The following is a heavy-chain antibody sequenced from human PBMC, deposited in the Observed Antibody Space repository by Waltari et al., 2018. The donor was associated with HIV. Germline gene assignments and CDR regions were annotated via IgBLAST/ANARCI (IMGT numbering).Heavy chain of an antibody. CDR1: GYTFTKHR. J-gene: IGHJ6*03. Sequence: QLVQSGAEAKRPGESLRISCKDSGYTFTKHRPAWVRPVPGKGLPGMGVMYPGDSDSRISPSFRARVSLSVDTAATTAYLQWRSLQASDTATYFCARVHRPAISYFLKSYYYYMDIWGKGTTVTVSS. D-gene: IGHD2-2*01. V-gene: IGHV5-51*01. CDR2: MYPGDSDS. CDR3: ARVHRPAISYFLKSYYYYMDI.